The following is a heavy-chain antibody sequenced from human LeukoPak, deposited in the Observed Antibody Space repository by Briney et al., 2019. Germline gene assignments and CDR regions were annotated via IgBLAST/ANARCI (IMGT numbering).Heavy chain of an antibody. V-gene: IGHV4-30-4*01. CDR2: IYYSGST. CDR3: ARSIASGDYVDY. D-gene: IGHD4-17*01. Sequence: PSETLSLTCTVSGGSISSGDYYWGWIRQPPGKGLEWIGYIYYSGSTSYNPSLKSRVAISVDASKNQFSLKLSSVTAADTAVYYCARSIASGDYVDYWGQGTLVTVSS. J-gene: IGHJ4*02. CDR1: GGSISSGDYY.